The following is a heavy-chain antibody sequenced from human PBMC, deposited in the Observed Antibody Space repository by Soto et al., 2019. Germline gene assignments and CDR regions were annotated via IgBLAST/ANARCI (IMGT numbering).Heavy chain of an antibody. J-gene: IGHJ4*02. Sequence: QVHLVESGGGVVQPGTSLRLSCAASGFTFSYYGMHWVRQAPGQGLEWVAFLWFDGTREFYTDSVKGRFSISRDNSNNTLYLQMNSLTAEDTALYYCARVSTGDTAPNYFDFWGQGTLVTVSS. CDR2: LWFDGTRE. CDR3: ARVSTGDTAPNYFDF. D-gene: IGHD2-21*02. CDR1: GFTFSYYG. V-gene: IGHV3-33*01.